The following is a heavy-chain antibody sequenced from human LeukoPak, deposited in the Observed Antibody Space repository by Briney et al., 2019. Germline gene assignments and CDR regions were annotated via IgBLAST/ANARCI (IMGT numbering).Heavy chain of an antibody. D-gene: IGHD6-6*01. J-gene: IGHJ4*02. V-gene: IGHV1-2*02. Sequence: ASVKVSCKASGYTFTGYYMHWVRQAPGQGLEWMGWINPNSGGTNYAQKFQGRVTMTRDTSISTAYMELSRLRSDDTAVYYCARGPSAIAARPLPNDYWGQGTLVTVSS. CDR3: ARGPSAIAARPLPNDY. CDR1: GYTFTGYY. CDR2: INPNSGGT.